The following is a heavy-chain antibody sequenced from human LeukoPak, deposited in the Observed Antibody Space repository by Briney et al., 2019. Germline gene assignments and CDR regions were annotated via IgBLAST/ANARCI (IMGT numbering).Heavy chain of an antibody. Sequence: ASVKVSCKASGYLFTGYYVHWARQAPGQGLEWMGWINPNGGGTNYAQRFQGRVTMTRDTSISTAYMELVSLRFDDTAVYCCARASGYNYNLDFWGQGTLVTVSS. CDR3: ARASGYNYNLDF. CDR2: INPNGGGT. J-gene: IGHJ4*02. D-gene: IGHD5-24*01. V-gene: IGHV1-2*02. CDR1: GYLFTGYY.